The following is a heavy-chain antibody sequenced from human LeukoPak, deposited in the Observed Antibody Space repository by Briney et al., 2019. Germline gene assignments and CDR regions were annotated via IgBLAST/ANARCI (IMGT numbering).Heavy chain of an antibody. CDR1: GFTFSNAW. V-gene: IGHV3-30*18. D-gene: IGHD6-19*01. J-gene: IGHJ4*02. CDR3: AKGSRDSSGWYRDY. CDR2: ISYDGSTK. Sequence: GGSLRLSCAASGFTFSNAWMSWVRQAPGKGLEWVSFISYDGSTKDYADSVKGRFTISRDNSKNTLYLQMNSLRAEDTAVYYCAKGSRDSSGWYRDYWGQGTLVTVSS.